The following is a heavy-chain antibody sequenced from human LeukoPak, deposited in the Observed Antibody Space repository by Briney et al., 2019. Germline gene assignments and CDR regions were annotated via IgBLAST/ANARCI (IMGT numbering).Heavy chain of an antibody. CDR3: ASSDYYYGSGSYWGGYYLDY. CDR2: IIPIFGTA. D-gene: IGHD3-10*01. CDR1: GGTFSSYA. Sequence: SVKVSCKASGGTFSSYAISWVRQAPGQGLVWMGGIIPIFGTANYAQKFQGRVTITADESTSTAYMELSSLRSEDTAVYYCASSDYYYGSGSYWGGYYLDYWGQGTLVTVSS. V-gene: IGHV1-69*01. J-gene: IGHJ4*02.